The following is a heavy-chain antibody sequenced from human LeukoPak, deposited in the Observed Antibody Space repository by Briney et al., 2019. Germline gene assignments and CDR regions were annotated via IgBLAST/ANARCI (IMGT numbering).Heavy chain of an antibody. D-gene: IGHD3-9*01. CDR1: GFTFSSYA. CDR2: ISYDGSNK. Sequence: GGSLRLSCAASGFTFSSYAMHWVRQAPGKGLGWVAAISYDGSNKYYADSVKGRFTISRDNSKNTLYLQMNSLRAEDTAVYYCARDDLTGEMDYWGQGTLVTVSS. V-gene: IGHV3-30*04. CDR3: ARDDLTGEMDY. J-gene: IGHJ4*02.